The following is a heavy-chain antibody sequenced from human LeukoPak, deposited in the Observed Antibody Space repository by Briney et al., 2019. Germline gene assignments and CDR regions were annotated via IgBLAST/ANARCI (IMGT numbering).Heavy chain of an antibody. CDR1: GFTFDDYA. Sequence: GGSLRLSCAASGFTFDDYAMHWVRQAPGKGLEWVSGISWNSGSIGYADSVKGRFTISRDNAKNSLYLQMNSLRAEDTALYYCAKDIQGQLVDGMDVWGQGTTVTVSS. CDR2: ISWNSGSI. D-gene: IGHD6-13*01. CDR3: AKDIQGQLVDGMDV. J-gene: IGHJ6*02. V-gene: IGHV3-9*01.